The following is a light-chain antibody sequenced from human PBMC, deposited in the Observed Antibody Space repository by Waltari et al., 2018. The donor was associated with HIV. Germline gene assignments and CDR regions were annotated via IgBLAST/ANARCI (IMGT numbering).Light chain of an antibody. V-gene: IGLV3-19*01. J-gene: IGLJ1*01. CDR1: RLTRSY. CDR2: GTN. Sequence: SSELTQDPAASVALGQTVRLTCHAARLTRSYANWYQQKPGQAPVVVTYGTNNRPSGIPYRFSGSSSGNTASLTISGAHAEDEADYYCNSRDSSGDRVFGTGTKVTVL. CDR3: NSRDSSGDRV.